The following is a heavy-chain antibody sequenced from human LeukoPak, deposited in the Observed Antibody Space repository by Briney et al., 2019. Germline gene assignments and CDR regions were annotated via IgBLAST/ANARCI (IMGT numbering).Heavy chain of an antibody. V-gene: IGHV5-51*01. CDR1: GYSFTSYW. D-gene: IGHD3-22*01. Sequence: GESLKISCKGSGYSFTSYWIGWVRQMPGKGLEWMGIIYPGDSDTSYSPSFQGQVTISADKSISTAYLQWSSLKASDTAMYYCARLGYYYDSSGYSHWYFDLWGRGTLVTVSS. J-gene: IGHJ2*01. CDR3: ARLGYYYDSSGYSHWYFDL. CDR2: IYPGDSDT.